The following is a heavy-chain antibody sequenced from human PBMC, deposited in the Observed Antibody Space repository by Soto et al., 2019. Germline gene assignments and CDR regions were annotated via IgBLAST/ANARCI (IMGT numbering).Heavy chain of an antibody. V-gene: IGHV4-39*01. CDR1: GGTITTSNYY. D-gene: IGHD4-17*01. J-gene: IGHJ4*02. CDR2: IYYSGAP. Sequence: QLQMQESGPGLVKPSETLSLTCSVSGGTITTSNYYWGWIRQAPGKGLEWIATIYYSGAPYYNPSLKGCVTISVDTSQGRFSLTLTSVTAANTAVYYCARNMNELGDFTDIDSWGQGTLVTLSS. CDR3: ARNMNELGDFTDIDS.